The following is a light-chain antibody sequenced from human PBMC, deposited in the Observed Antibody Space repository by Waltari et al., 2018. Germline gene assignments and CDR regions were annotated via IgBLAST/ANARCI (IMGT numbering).Light chain of an antibody. CDR3: QQYTSYSPYT. J-gene: IGKJ2*01. V-gene: IGKV1-5*03. CDR1: QSISSW. Sequence: DIQMTQSPSTLSASVGDRVTITCRASQSISSWLAWYQQKPGKAPKLLIYKASTLESGVPSRFSGSGSGTEFTLTISSLQPDDFVTYYCQQYTSYSPYTFGHGTKLEIK. CDR2: KAS.